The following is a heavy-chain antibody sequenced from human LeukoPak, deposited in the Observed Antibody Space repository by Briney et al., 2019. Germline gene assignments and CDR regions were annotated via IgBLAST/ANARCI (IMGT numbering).Heavy chain of an antibody. CDR3: ARVPSGSYRWFDP. D-gene: IGHD1-26*01. J-gene: IGHJ5*02. V-gene: IGHV1-69*13. CDR2: IIPIFGTA. Sequence: ASVKVSCKASGGTFSSYAISWVRQAPGQGLEWMGGIIPIFGTANYAQKFQGRVTITADESTSTAYMELSSLRSEDTAVYYCARVPSGSYRWFDPWGQGTLVTVSS. CDR1: GGTFSSYA.